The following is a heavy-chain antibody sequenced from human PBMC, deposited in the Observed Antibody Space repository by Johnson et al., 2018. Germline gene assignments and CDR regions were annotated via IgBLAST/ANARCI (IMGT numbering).Heavy chain of an antibody. CDR3: ARGPRYATLRLGELSSLREEYFQY. CDR1: GFIFSRYA. V-gene: IGHV3-30-3*01. D-gene: IGHD3-16*02. Sequence: VQLVETGGGVVQPGRSLRLSCGVSGFIFSRYAMHWVRQAPGKGLEWVAVISYDGSNKYYTDSVEGRFTISRDNSKNRLYLQMNSLRAEDTAVYYCARGPRYATLRLGELSSLREEYFQYWGQCTLVTVSS. CDR2: ISYDGSNK. J-gene: IGHJ1*01.